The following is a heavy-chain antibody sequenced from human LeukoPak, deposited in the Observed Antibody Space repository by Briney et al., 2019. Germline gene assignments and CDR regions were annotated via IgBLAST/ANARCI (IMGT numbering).Heavy chain of an antibody. CDR3: ARDRNGYSYGSDY. Sequence: SETLSLTCTVSGGSISSYCWSWIRQPAGKGLEWIRRIYTSGSTNYNPSLKSRVTMSVDTSKNQFSLKLSSVTAADTAVYYCARDRNGYSYGSDYWGQGTLVTVSS. V-gene: IGHV4-4*07. D-gene: IGHD5-18*01. CDR2: IYTSGST. CDR1: GGSISSYC. J-gene: IGHJ4*02.